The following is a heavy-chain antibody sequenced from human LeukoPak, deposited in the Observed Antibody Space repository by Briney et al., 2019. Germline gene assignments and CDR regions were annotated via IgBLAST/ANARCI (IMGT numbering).Heavy chain of an antibody. Sequence: SVKVSCTASGGTFSSYAISWVRLAPGQGLEWLGRIIPILGIANYAQKFQGRVTITADKSTSTAYMELSSLRSEDTAVYYCARVARRGNAYYYDSSGLPHWGQGTLVTVSS. CDR2: IIPILGIA. CDR3: ARVARRGNAYYYDSSGLPH. V-gene: IGHV1-69*04. D-gene: IGHD3-22*01. CDR1: GGTFSSYA. J-gene: IGHJ4*02.